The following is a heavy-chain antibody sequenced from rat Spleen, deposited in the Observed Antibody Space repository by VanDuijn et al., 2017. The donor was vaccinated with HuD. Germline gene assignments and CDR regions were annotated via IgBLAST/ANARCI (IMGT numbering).Heavy chain of an antibody. CDR1: GFSLSDYG. CDR3: ARKALGTSHYFDY. J-gene: IGHJ2*01. Sequence: QVQLKESGPGLVQPSQTLSLTCTVSGFSLSDYGVIWVRQPPGKGLEWMGVIWGNGNTNYNSVLKSRLSFSRDTSKSQVFLKMNSLQTEDTAMYFCARKALGTSHYFDYWGQGVMVTVSS. CDR2: IWGNGNT. D-gene: IGHD3-1*01. V-gene: IGHV2-13*01.